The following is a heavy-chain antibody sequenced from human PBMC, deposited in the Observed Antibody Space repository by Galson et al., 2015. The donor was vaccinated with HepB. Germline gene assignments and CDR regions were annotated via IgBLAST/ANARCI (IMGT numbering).Heavy chain of an antibody. CDR3: ARDRLHSLDY. CDR2: ISANTGNT. D-gene: IGHD2-15*01. CDR1: GYTFTSNG. Sequence: SVKVSCKASGYTFTSNGISWVRQAPGHGLEWMGWISANTGNTNYAQKFQGRVTLTRDTSTSSVHMELRSLRIDDTAGYYCARDRLHSLDYWGPGSLVTVSS. J-gene: IGHJ4*02. V-gene: IGHV1-18*01.